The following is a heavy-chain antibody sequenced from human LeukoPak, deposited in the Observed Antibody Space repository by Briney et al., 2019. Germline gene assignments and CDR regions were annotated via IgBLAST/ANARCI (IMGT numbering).Heavy chain of an antibody. J-gene: IGHJ6*04. CDR1: GFTFSSYS. CDR3: AELGITMIGGV. V-gene: IGHV3-48*01. CDR2: ISSSSRAI. Sequence: GGSLRLSCAASGFTFSSYSMNWVRQAPGKGLEWVSYISSSSRAIYYADSVKGRFTISRDNAKNSLYLQMNSLRAEDTAVYYCAELGITMIGGVWGKGTTVTISS. D-gene: IGHD3-10*02.